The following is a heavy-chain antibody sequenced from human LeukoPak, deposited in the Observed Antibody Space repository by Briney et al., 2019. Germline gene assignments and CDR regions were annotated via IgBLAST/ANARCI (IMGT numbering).Heavy chain of an antibody. Sequence: GASVKVSCKASGYTFSGYYMHWVRQAPGQGLEWMGWINPNSGDTDYAQTFQGRVTMTTDRSISTVYMELRRLRYDDTAMYYCAREEIYGSGTSINWFDPWGQGTLVTVSS. CDR1: GYTFSGYY. D-gene: IGHD3-10*01. J-gene: IGHJ5*02. CDR3: AREEIYGSGTSINWFDP. CDR2: INPNSGDT. V-gene: IGHV1-2*02.